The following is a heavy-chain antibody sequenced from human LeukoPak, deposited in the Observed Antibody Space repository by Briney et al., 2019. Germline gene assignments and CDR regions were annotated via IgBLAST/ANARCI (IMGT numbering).Heavy chain of an antibody. Sequence: GSLRLSCAASGFTVSSNYMTWVRQAPGRGLEWVSVIYSGGSTYYADSVKGRFTISRDNSKNTLYLQMNSLRPEDTAVYYCAKGGASVTRYVDYWGQGTLVTVSS. V-gene: IGHV3-53*05. CDR3: AKGGASVTRYVDY. CDR2: IYSGGST. D-gene: IGHD4-17*01. J-gene: IGHJ4*02. CDR1: GFTVSSNY.